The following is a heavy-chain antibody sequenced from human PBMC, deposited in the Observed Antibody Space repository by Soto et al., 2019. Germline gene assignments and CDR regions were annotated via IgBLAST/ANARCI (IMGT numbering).Heavy chain of an antibody. CDR2: IWYDGSNK. J-gene: IGHJ6*02. Sequence: GGSLRLSCAASGFTFSSYGMHWVRQAPGKGLEWVAVIWYDGSNKYYAESVKGRFTISRDNSKNTLDLQMNSLRAEDKGVYYCARTRVATRFLSGDYNYYGMDVWGQGTTVTVSS. CDR3: ARTRVATRFLSGDYNYYGMDV. D-gene: IGHD4-17*01. CDR1: GFTFSSYG. V-gene: IGHV3-33*01.